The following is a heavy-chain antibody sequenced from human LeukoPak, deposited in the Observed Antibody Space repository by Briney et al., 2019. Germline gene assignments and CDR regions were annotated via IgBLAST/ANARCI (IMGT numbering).Heavy chain of an antibody. CDR1: GYTFTSYY. CDR2: IIPIFGTA. Sequence: SVKVSCKASGYTFTSYYMHWVRQAPGQGLEWMGRIIPIFGTANYAQKFQGRVTITTDESTSTAYMELSSLRSEDTAVYYCARDTGYCSGGSCYSHLYFDYWGQGTLVTVSS. D-gene: IGHD2-15*01. J-gene: IGHJ4*02. CDR3: ARDTGYCSGGSCYSHLYFDY. V-gene: IGHV1-69*05.